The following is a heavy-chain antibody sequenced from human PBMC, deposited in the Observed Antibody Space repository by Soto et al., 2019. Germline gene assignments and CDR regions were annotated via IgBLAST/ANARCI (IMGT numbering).Heavy chain of an antibody. CDR2: MYHSGRP. J-gene: IGHJ5*02. Sequence: QVQLQASGPGLVKPSQTLSLICTVSGGSISTGDFSWSWIRQHPGKGLEWIGDMYHSGRPYYNPSLKSRLTISVDPSKSQCSLRLSSVTAADTAVYYCARTRGNVVGLNLEDTYFDPWGQGTLVTVSS. CDR1: GGSISTGDFS. CDR3: ARTRGNVVGLNLEDTYFDP. V-gene: IGHV4-31*03. D-gene: IGHD2-21*01.